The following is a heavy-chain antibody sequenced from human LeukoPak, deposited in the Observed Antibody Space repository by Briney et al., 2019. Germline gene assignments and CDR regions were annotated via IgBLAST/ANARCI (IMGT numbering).Heavy chain of an antibody. J-gene: IGHJ4*02. V-gene: IGHV3-30-3*01. D-gene: IGHD2-15*01. Sequence: QPGRSLRLSCAASGFTFTDYAMHWVRQAPGKGLEWVALISYDGTDKYYANSVKGRFTISRDNSDNTLYLQVNSLRAEDTAVYYCARYAWSLGPAPGTPLLDYWGRGTLVTVSS. CDR3: ARYAWSLGPAPGTPLLDY. CDR2: ISYDGTDK. CDR1: GFTFTDYA.